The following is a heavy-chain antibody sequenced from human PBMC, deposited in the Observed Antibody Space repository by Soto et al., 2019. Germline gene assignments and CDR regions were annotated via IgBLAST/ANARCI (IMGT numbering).Heavy chain of an antibody. CDR3: ARGRHWFGP. V-gene: IGHV4-59*08. J-gene: IGHJ5*02. Sequence: ETLSLTCTVSGISITSSYWNWFRQSPGKGLEWIGQISDGGDINYNPPLESRVAISTDTSKNQVSLTLTAVNAADTAVYFCARGRHWFGPWGQGTLVTVSS. CDR2: ISDGGDI. CDR1: GISITSSY.